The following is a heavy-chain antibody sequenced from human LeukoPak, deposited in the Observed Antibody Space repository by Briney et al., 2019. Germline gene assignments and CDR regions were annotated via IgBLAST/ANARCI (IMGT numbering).Heavy chain of an antibody. J-gene: IGHJ4*02. CDR2: INHSGST. CDR3: ASADYGSGSYSDY. CDR1: GGSFSGYY. Sequence: SETLSLTCAVYGGSFSGYYWSWIRQPPGKGPEWIGEINHSGSTNYNPSLKSRVTISVDTSKNQFSLKLSSVTAADTAVYYCASADYGSGSYSDYWGQGTLVTVSS. V-gene: IGHV4-34*01. D-gene: IGHD3-10*01.